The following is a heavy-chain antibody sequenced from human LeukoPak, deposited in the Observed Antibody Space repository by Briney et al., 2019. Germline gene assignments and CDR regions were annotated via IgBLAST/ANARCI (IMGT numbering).Heavy chain of an antibody. CDR3: ARDKGPYYYDSSGDWYFDL. J-gene: IGHJ2*01. D-gene: IGHD3-22*01. CDR1: GGSISSGGYY. CDR2: IYYSGST. V-gene: IGHV4-31*03. Sequence: SQTLSLTCTVSGGSISSGGYYWSWIRQHPGKGLEWIGYIYYSGSTYYNPSLKSRVTISVDTSKNQFSLKLSSVTAADTAVYYRARDKGPYYYDSSGDWYFDLWGRGTLVTVS.